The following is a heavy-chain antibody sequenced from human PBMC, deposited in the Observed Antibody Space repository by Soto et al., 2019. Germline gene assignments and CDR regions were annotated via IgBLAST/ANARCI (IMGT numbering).Heavy chain of an antibody. CDR2: IYYSGST. D-gene: IGHD5-12*01. Sequence: QVQLQESGPGLVKPSDTLSLTCTVSNYSISSSDWWGWIRQPPGKGLEWIGYIYYSGSTAYNLSLRSRVTMSVDTSKNQFSLKLRSVTAVDTAVYYCAIRRGYGPNEDHFDYWGQGTLVTVSS. CDR3: AIRRGYGPNEDHFDY. CDR1: NYSISSSDW. V-gene: IGHV4-28*01. J-gene: IGHJ4*02.